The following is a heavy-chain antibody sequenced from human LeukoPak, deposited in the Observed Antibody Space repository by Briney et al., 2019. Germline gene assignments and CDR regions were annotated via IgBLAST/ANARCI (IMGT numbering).Heavy chain of an antibody. CDR3: ARADGYDFWSGYYWGYGQKRYYYMDV. V-gene: IGHV3-21*01. J-gene: IGHJ6*03. Sequence: PGGSLRLSCAASGFTFSSYSMNWVRQAPGKGLEWVSSISSSSSYIYYADSVKGRFTISRDNAKNSLYLQMNSLRAEDTAVYYCARADGYDFWSGYYWGYGQKRYYYMDVWGKGTAVTVSS. CDR2: ISSSSSYI. CDR1: GFTFSSYS. D-gene: IGHD3-3*01.